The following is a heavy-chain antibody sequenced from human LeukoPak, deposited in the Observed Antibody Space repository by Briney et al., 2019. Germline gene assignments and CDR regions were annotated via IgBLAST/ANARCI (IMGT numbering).Heavy chain of an antibody. Sequence: PGGSLRLSCAASGFPFSSYRMNWIRQAPGKGLEWVANINPDGRTINYGDPVKGRFTISRDNARNSLYLQMTSLRAEDTALYYCATDRGYSTFDYWGQGTLVTVSS. CDR3: ATDRGYSTFDY. D-gene: IGHD6-13*01. CDR1: GFPFSSYR. CDR2: INPDGRTI. V-gene: IGHV3-7*01. J-gene: IGHJ4*02.